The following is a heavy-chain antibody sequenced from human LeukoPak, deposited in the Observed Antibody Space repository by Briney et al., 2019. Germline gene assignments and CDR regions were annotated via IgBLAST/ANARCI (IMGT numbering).Heavy chain of an antibody. CDR1: GGTFSSYA. Sequence: ASVKVSCKASGGTFSSYAISWVRQAPGQGLEWMGGIIPIFGTANYAQKFRGRVTITTDESTSTAYMELSSLRSEDTAVYYCASLAARVDWGQGTLVTVSS. V-gene: IGHV1-69*05. CDR2: IIPIFGTA. J-gene: IGHJ4*02. CDR3: ASLAARVD. D-gene: IGHD6-6*01.